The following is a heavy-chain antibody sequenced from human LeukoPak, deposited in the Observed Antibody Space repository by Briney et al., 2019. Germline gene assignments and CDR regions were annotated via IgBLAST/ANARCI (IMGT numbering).Heavy chain of an antibody. CDR2: IYYSGNT. Sequence: SEALSLTCTVSGGSLSSYYWIWIRQPPGKGLEWIGYIYYSGNTNYNPSLKSRVTISLDTSRNQFSLNLNSVTAADTAVYYCARHYYSGYERVFDYWGQGALVTVSS. V-gene: IGHV4-59*08. J-gene: IGHJ4*02. CDR1: GGSLSSYY. D-gene: IGHD5-12*01. CDR3: ARHYYSGYERVFDY.